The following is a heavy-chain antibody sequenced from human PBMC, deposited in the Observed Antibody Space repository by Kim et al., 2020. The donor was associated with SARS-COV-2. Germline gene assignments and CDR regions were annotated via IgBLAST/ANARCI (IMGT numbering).Heavy chain of an antibody. CDR3: ARDTGTWFDP. Sequence: SETLSLTCTVSGGSISTYHWGWIRQPPGKGLEWIGYVYYSGSTNNNPSLKSRVTISVDTSKNQFSLKLNSVTAADTAVYYCARDTGTWFDPWGQGTLVT. V-gene: IGHV4-59*13. CDR2: VYYSGST. D-gene: IGHD4-17*01. CDR1: GGSISTYH. J-gene: IGHJ5*02.